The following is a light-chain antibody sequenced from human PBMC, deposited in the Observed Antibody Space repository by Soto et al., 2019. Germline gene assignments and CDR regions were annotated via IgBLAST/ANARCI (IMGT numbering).Light chain of an antibody. J-gene: IGKJ5*01. CDR1: QSISNH. CDR3: QQYDNLIT. CDR2: DAS. V-gene: IGKV1-33*01. Sequence: DIQMTQSPSSLSASVEDIVSSTCRASQSISNHLNWYQQKPGKAPKLLIYDASNLETGVPSRFSGSGSGTDFTFTISSLQPEDIATYYCQQYDNLITFGQGTRLEIK.